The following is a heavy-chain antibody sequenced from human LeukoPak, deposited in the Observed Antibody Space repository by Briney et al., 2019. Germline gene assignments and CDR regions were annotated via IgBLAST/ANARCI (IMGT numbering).Heavy chain of an antibody. V-gene: IGHV1-69*01. CDR3: ARGFPNVNKYYDILTGYPYYFDY. CDR1: GGTFSSYA. J-gene: IGHJ4*02. Sequence: GXSVKVSCKAPGGTFSSYAISWVRQAPGQGLEWMGGIIPIFGTANYAQKFQGRVTITADESTSTAYMELSSLRSEGTAVYYCARGFPNVNKYYDILTGYPYYFDYWGQGTLVTVSS. CDR2: IIPIFGTA. D-gene: IGHD3-9*01.